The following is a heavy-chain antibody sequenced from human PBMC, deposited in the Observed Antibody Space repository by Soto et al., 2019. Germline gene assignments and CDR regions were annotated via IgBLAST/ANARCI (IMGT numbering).Heavy chain of an antibody. V-gene: IGHV3-23*01. CDR2: ISAGGGRS. CDR1: GFTFSSYA. CDR3: AKSYYSVSGNSDY. J-gene: IGHJ4*02. D-gene: IGHD3-10*01. Sequence: GGSKRLSCAASGFTFSSYAVGWVSQAPGKGLECISCISAGGGRSYYADSVKGRFTISRDSSKNTLYLQMNSLRAEDTAIYYCAKSYYSVSGNSDYWGQGALVTVSS.